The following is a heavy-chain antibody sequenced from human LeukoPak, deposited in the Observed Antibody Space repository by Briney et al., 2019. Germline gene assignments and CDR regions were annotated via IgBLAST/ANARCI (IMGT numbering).Heavy chain of an antibody. CDR3: ARAEDYYDSSGYYRIDY. J-gene: IGHJ4*02. CDR1: GYTFTGYY. V-gene: IGHV1-2*02. Sequence: ASVKVSCKASGYTFTGYYMHWVRQAPGQGLEWMGWINPNSGGTNYAQKFQGRVTMTRDTSISTAYMELSRLRSDDTAVFYCARAEDYYDSSGYYRIDYWGQGTLVTVSS. CDR2: INPNSGGT. D-gene: IGHD3-22*01.